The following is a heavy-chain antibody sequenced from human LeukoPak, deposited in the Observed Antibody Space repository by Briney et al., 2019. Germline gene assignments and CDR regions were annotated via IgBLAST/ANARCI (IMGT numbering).Heavy chain of an antibody. V-gene: IGHV3-23*01. CDR2: IRGNGDRT. CDR1: GFTFTTNA. CDR3: AKGQELDDGVFDS. J-gene: IGHJ4*02. D-gene: IGHD1-1*01. Sequence: GGSLRLSCSASGFTFTTNAMTWVRQAPGKGLEWVSTIRGNGDRTHYADSVTGRFTISKDNSKNTLYLQMNSLRGEDSAIYYCAKGQELDDGVFDSWGQGTLVTVSS.